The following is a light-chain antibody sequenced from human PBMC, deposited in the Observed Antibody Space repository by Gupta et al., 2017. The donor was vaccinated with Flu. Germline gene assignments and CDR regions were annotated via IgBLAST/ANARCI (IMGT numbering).Light chain of an antibody. CDR3: QHEDNFLYT. V-gene: IGKV1-5*03. CDR1: QSITGS. Sequence: FARGAKGGMRTSQTSQSITGSLAWYQKKPGRPPKLIILKASRGGSGAPCRFSSSGSGTDFTLTISSLQPEDFVGYYCQHEDNFLYTFGQGTKVDIK. J-gene: IGKJ2*01. CDR2: KAS.